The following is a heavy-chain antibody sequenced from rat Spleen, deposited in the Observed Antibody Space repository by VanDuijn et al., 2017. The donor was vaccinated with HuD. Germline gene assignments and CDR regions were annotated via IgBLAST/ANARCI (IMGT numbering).Heavy chain of an antibody. D-gene: IGHD1-2*01. CDR2: IWAGGST. CDR3: ARQSSPYWYFDF. CDR1: GFSLTSNG. Sequence: QVQLKESGPGLMQPSETLSLTCTVSGFSLTSNGVGWVRQPLGKGLVWMGTIWAGGSTNYNSAVQSRLSISRDTSKSQVFLKMNSLQPEDTGTYYCARQSSPYWYFDFWGPGTMVTVSS. V-gene: IGHV2-72*01. J-gene: IGHJ1*01.